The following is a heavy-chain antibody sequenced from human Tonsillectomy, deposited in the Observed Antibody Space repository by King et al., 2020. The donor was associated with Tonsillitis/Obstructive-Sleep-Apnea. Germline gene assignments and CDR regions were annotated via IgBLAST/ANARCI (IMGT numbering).Heavy chain of an antibody. J-gene: IGHJ4*02. V-gene: IGHV3-48*03. CDR2: ISSSGSTI. CDR3: ASLYCSSTSCFFDY. Sequence: VQLVESGGGLVQPGGSLRLSCAASGFTFSSYEMNWVRQAPGKGLEWVSYISSSGSTIYYADSVKGRFTISRDNAKYSLYLQMNSLRAEDTAVYYCASLYCSSTSCFFDYWGQGTLVTVSS. D-gene: IGHD2-2*01. CDR1: GFTFSSYE.